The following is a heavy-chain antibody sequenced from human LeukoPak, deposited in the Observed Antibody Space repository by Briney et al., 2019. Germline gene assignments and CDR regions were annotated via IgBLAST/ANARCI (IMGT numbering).Heavy chain of an antibody. D-gene: IGHD4-17*01. Sequence: ASVTVSCQASGNIFTDYYIHSMRPPPGQGLEWMGWINPKRGVTNYVQKFQGRATLTRDTSITTPYMEVTRLRSDDTTIYYCAIERNYGDYGNAFDFVGQGTKVTVSS. CDR3: AIERNYGDYGNAFDF. CDR2: INPKRGVT. CDR1: GNIFTDYY. J-gene: IGHJ3*01. V-gene: IGHV1-2*02.